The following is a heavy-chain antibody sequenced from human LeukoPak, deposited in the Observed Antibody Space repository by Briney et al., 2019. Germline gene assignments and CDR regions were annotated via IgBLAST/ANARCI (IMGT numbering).Heavy chain of an antibody. V-gene: IGHV3-53*01. J-gene: IGHJ4*02. CDR2: IYNDGST. CDR3: ARSGGVITVAPFDC. CDR1: GFIFSSYS. Sequence: GGSLRLSCAASGFIFSSYSMNWVRQAPGKGLEWVSVIYNDGSTYYTDSVKGRFAISRDNSKNTLFLQMNSLRAEDTAIYYCARSGGVITVAPFDCWGQGSLVTVSS. D-gene: IGHD4-23*01.